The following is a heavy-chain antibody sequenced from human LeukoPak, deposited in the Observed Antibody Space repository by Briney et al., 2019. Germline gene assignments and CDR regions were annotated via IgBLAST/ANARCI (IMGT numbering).Heavy chain of an antibody. D-gene: IGHD1-26*01. CDR3: GRGGGRDSGRENDY. CDR1: GYTFTRYG. V-gene: IGHV1-18*01. CDR2: VSGYNHNT. J-gene: IGHJ4*02. Sequence: ASVKVSCKASGYTFTRYGVSWVRQAPGQGLEWVGWVSGYNHNTNYAHKLQGRVTMTTDTSTSTAYMELRSLASDDTAMYYCGRGGGRDSGRENDYWGQGTLVTVSS.